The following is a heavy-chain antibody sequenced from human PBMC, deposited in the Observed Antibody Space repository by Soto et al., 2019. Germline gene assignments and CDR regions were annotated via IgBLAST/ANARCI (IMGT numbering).Heavy chain of an antibody. CDR3: ARLGFVGEGDT. Sequence: EVQLAESGGGLIQPGGSLRLSCATSGFTFSRYWIHWVRQAPGEGLVWVSRISGDGVHTDYAEPVKGRFTVSRDIAKRTGYLLINHLRTEDTARYYCARLGFVGEGDTRAQGILVTVSS. J-gene: IGHJ5*02. V-gene: IGHV3-74*01. CDR1: GFTFSRYW. CDR2: ISGDGVHT. D-gene: IGHD3-16*01.